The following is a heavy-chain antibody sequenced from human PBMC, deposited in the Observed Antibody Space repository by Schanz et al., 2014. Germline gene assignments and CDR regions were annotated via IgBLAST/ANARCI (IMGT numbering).Heavy chain of an antibody. D-gene: IGHD2-21*01. Sequence: QVQLQQWGAGLLKPSETLSLTCAVSGGPFSGYWGWIRQPPGKGLEWIGEINHSGSTNYNPTLKRRVTIAVDTSRNQFSPNLRSVTAADTAVYYCARTFRCGGGECSTWADWGQGTLVTVSP. CDR1: GGPFSGY. CDR2: INHSGST. CDR3: ARTFRCGGGECSTWAD. V-gene: IGHV4-34*01. J-gene: IGHJ4*02.